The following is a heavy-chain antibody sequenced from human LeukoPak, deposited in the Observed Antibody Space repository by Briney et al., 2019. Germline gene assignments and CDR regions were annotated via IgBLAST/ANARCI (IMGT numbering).Heavy chain of an antibody. D-gene: IGHD3-22*01. J-gene: IGHJ4*02. V-gene: IGHV3-48*02. CDR1: GFIFGDYN. Sequence: GGSLRLSCAASGFIFGDYNMNWVRQAPGKGLEWVSYISSGSSTIYYADSVKGRFTISRDNAKNSLYLQMNGLTDEDTALYYCAREPPGNYDSSGHYYAYFDFWGQGTLVXVSS. CDR2: ISSGSSTI. CDR3: AREPPGNYDSSGHYYAYFDF.